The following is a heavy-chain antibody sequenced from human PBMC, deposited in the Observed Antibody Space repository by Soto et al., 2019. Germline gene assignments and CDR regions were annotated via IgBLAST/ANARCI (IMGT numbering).Heavy chain of an antibody. CDR3: ARGLSTVTTKGYGMDV. D-gene: IGHD4-17*01. CDR1: GYAFTGYY. Sequence: ASVKVSCKASGYAFTGYYMHWVRQAPGQGLEWMGWINPNSGGTNYAQKFQGWVTMTRDTSISTAYMELSRLRSDDTAVYYCARGLSTVTTKGYGMDVWGQGTTVTVSS. V-gene: IGHV1-2*04. J-gene: IGHJ6*02. CDR2: INPNSGGT.